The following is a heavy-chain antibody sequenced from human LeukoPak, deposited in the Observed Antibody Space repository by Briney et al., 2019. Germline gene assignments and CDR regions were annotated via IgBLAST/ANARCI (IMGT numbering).Heavy chain of an antibody. J-gene: IGHJ6*02. CDR3: ARDWYCSSTSCYPNGMDV. V-gene: IGHV1-18*01. Sequence: ASVKVSCKASGYTFTSYDFNWVRQATGQGLEWMGWISAYNGNTNYAQKLQGRVTMTTDTSTSTAYMELRSLRSDDTAVYYCARDWYCSSTSCYPNGMDVWGQGTTVTVSS. D-gene: IGHD2-2*01. CDR2: ISAYNGNT. CDR1: GYTFTSYD.